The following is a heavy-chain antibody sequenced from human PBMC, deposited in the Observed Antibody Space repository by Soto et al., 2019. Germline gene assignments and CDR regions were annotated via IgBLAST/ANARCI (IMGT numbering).Heavy chain of an antibody. V-gene: IGHV1-69*04. CDR3: ARDLAAGNCDY. D-gene: IGHD6-13*01. J-gene: IGHJ4*02. Sequence: SVKVSCKASGGTFSSYTISWVRQAPGQGLEWMGRIIPILGIANYAQKLQGRVTMTTDTSTSTAYVELRSLRSDDTAVYYCARDLAAGNCDYWGQGTLVTV. CDR2: IIPILGIA. CDR1: GGTFSSYT.